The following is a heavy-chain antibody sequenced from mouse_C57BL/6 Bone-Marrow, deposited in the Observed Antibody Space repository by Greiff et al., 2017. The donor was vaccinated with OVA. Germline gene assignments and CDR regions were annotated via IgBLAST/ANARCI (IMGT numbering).Heavy chain of an antibody. J-gene: IGHJ3*01. CDR1: GYTFTSYG. V-gene: IGHV1-81*01. CDR2: IYPRSGNT. Sequence: VQVVESGAELARPGASVKLSCKASGYTFTSYGISWAKQRTGQGLEWIGEIYPRSGNTYYNEKFKGKATLTADKSSSTAYMELRSLTSEDSAVYFCARRAGFSFAYWGQGTLVTVSA. D-gene: IGHD3-1*01. CDR3: ARRAGFSFAY.